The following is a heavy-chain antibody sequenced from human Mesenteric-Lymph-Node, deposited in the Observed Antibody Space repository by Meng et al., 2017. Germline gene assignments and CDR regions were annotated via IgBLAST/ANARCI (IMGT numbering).Heavy chain of an antibody. J-gene: IGHJ2*01. V-gene: IGHV4-30-4*01. CDR3: ARGQKGYFDL. CDR2: IYNSGST. Sequence: QVQLQESGPGLVKPSQTLSLTCTVSGGSISNSDYYWSWIRQPPGKGLEWSGHIYNSGSTYYNPSLKSRITISVGTSKNQFSLKLSSVTAADTAVYYCARGQKGYFDLWGRGTLVTVSS. CDR1: GGSISNSDYY.